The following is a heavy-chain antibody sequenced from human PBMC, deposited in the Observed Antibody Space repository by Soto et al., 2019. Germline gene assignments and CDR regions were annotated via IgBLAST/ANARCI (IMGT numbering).Heavy chain of an antibody. Sequence: ASVKVSCKASGYTFTSYGISWVRQAPGQGLEWMGWISAYNGNTNYAQKLQGRVTMTTDTSTSTAYMELRSLRSEDTAVYYCARDPHRKAVAGTFDYWGQGTLVTVSS. CDR1: GYTFTSYG. D-gene: IGHD6-19*01. CDR3: ARDPHRKAVAGTFDY. J-gene: IGHJ4*02. V-gene: IGHV1-18*01. CDR2: ISAYNGNT.